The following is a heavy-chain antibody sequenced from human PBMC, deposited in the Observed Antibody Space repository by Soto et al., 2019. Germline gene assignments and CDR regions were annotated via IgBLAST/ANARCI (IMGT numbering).Heavy chain of an antibody. J-gene: IGHJ4*02. Sequence: SETLSLTCTVSGASISNSYWSWIRQPPGKRLEWIGYIYYSGTTNYNPSLNSRVTISEDTSKNQFYLKLTSVTAADTAVYYCVRFWPPPYSDALTDYTDAFDYWGQGTMVTVSS. CDR1: GASISNSY. CDR2: IYYSGTT. D-gene: IGHD3-9*01. CDR3: VRFWPPPYSDALTDYTDAFDY. V-gene: IGHV4-59*01.